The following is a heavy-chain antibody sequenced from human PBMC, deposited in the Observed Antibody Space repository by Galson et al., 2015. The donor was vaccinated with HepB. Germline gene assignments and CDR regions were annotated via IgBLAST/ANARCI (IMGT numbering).Heavy chain of an antibody. CDR1: GGSISSYY. Sequence: SETLSLTCTVSGGSISSYYWSWIRQPPGMGLEWIGYIYYSGSTNYNPSLKSRVTISVDTSKNQFSLKLSSATAADTAVYYCAREPRLNWNYGANAFDIWGQGTMVTVSP. J-gene: IGHJ3*02. CDR3: AREPRLNWNYGANAFDI. CDR2: IYYSGST. V-gene: IGHV4-59*01. D-gene: IGHD1-7*01.